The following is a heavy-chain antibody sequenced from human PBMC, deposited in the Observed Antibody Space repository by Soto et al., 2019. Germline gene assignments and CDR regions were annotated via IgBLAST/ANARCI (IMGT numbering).Heavy chain of an antibody. CDR1: GFTFSSYG. CDR2: ISYDGSKK. D-gene: IGHD5-18*01. CDR3: AKGSTAMTYFDY. V-gene: IGHV3-30*18. J-gene: IGHJ4*02. Sequence: GGSLRLSCAASGFTFSSYGMHWVRQAPGKGLKWVAVISYDGSKKYYADSVKGRFSISRDNSKNTLYLQMNSLRAEDSAVYYCAKGSTAMTYFDYWGQGTLVTVSS.